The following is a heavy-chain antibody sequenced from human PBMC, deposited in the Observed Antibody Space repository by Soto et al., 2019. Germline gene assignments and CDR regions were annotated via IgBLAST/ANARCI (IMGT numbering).Heavy chain of an antibody. CDR1: GGSISSYY. CDR2: IYYSGST. D-gene: IGHD5-12*01. V-gene: IGHV4-59*08. CDR3: ARHHYDSYYYYMDV. J-gene: IGHJ6*03. Sequence: SETLSLTCTVPGGSISSYYWSWIRQPPGKGLEWIGYIYYSGSTNYNPSLKSRVTISVDTSKNQFSLKLSSVTAADTAVYYCARHHYDSYYYYMDVWGKGTTVTVSS.